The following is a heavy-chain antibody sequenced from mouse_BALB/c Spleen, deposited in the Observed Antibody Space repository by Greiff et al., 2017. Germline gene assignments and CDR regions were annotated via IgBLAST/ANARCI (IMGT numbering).Heavy chain of an antibody. J-gene: IGHJ2*01. CDR1: GFTFTDYY. V-gene: IGHV7-3*02. Sequence: EVKLMESGGGLVQPGGSLRLSCATSGFTFTDYYMSWVRQPPGKALEWLGFIRNKANGYTTEYSASVKGRFTISRDNSQSILYLQMNTLRAEDSATYYCARLLVEHFDYWGQGTTLTVSS. D-gene: IGHD1-1*01. CDR3: ARLLVEHFDY. CDR2: IRNKANGYTT.